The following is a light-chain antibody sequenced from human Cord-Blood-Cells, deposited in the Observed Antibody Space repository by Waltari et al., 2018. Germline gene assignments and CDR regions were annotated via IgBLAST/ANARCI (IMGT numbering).Light chain of an antibody. J-gene: IGLJ3*02. Sequence: QSALTQPASVSGSPGQSITIPCTGTSSDVGSYNLVSWYQPPPGKAPQLMIYEGSKRPSGVSNRFSGSKSGNTASLTISGLQAEDEADYYCCSYAGSSTWVFGGGTKLTVL. V-gene: IGLV2-23*01. CDR1: SSDVGSYNL. CDR3: CSYAGSSTWV. CDR2: EGS.